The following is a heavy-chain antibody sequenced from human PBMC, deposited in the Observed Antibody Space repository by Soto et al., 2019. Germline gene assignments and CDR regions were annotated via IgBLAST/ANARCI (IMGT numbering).Heavy chain of an antibody. J-gene: IGHJ4*02. CDR1: GYTFTGYY. V-gene: IGHV1-2*02. CDR2: IDPNSGGT. CDR3: ARGTDIVVVVAAIFDY. Sequence: GASVKVSFKASGYTFTGYYMHWVRQAPGQGLEWMGWIDPNSGGTNYAQKFQGRVTMTRDTSISTAYMELSRLRSDDTAVYYCARGTDIVVVVAAIFDYWGQGTLVTVSS. D-gene: IGHD2-15*01.